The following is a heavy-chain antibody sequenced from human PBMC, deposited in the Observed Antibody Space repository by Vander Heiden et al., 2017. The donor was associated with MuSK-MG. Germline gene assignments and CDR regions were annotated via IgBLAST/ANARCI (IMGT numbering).Heavy chain of an antibody. CDR2: ISSSTSTI. J-gene: IGHJ4*01. CDR3: AIVALDDPFDY. V-gene: IGHV3-48*02. D-gene: IGHD2-8*02. CDR1: AFTFSSYS. Sequence: EVQLVESGGGLVQPGVFLRLSGAASAFTFSSYSMNWVRQAPGKGLEWLSYISSSTSTIYYADSVKGRFTISRDQFNNSLYMQMNRIRDEDTAVDYCAIVALDDPFDYCVHGSLVTIST.